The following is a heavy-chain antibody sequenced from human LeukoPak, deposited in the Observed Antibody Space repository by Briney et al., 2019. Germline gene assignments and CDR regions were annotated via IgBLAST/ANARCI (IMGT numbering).Heavy chain of an antibody. CDR3: ARLTAAAFDY. CDR1: DDSFSSHY. J-gene: IGHJ4*02. V-gene: IGHV4-59*11. D-gene: IGHD6-13*01. CDR2: ISYFGST. Sequence: SETLSLTCAVSDDSFSSHYWTWIRQPPVKGLEWIGYISYFGSTNYNPSLKSRVTISIDTSKNQFSLKLTSVTAADTAVYYCARLTAAAFDYWGQGTLVTVSS.